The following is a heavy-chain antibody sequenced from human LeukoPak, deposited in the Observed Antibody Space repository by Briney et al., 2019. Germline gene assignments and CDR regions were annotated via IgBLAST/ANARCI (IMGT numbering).Heavy chain of an antibody. V-gene: IGHV4-39*01. CDR1: GGAINSRNQY. J-gene: IGHJ4*02. Sequence: SETLSLTCTVVGGAINSRNQYWGWIRQSPGKGLEWIGSIYYSGSVNDNPSLQSRVTISVDTSRNQFSLKLTSMTVADTAVYFCAGRVATSGNFFDYWGPGTLVTVS. CDR3: AGRVATSGNFFDY. CDR2: IYYSGSV. D-gene: IGHD3-3*01.